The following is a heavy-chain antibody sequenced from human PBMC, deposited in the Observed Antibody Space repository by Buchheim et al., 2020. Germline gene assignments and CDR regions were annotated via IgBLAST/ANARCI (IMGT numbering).Heavy chain of an antibody. J-gene: IGHJ4*02. V-gene: IGHV3-11*06. CDR3: ARGYYVDSRSLDY. CDR2: ISDSSSYI. D-gene: IGHD3-22*01. CDR1: GFTFSDYY. Sequence: QVQLVEFGGGLVKPGGSLRLSCAASGFTFSDYYMSWIRQAPGKGLEWVSYISDSSSYISYAGSVKGRFTIYRDNARKSLFLQMDSLRVDDTAVYYCARGYYVDSRSLDYWGQGTL.